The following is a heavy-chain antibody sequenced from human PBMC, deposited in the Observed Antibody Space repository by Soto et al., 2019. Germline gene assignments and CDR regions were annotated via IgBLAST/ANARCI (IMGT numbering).Heavy chain of an antibody. J-gene: IGHJ6*02. CDR2: IYWDDDK. CDR3: XXXXXXXXXXGMDV. CDR1: GFSLSTSGVG. Sequence: QITLKESGPTLVKPTQTLTLTCTFSGFSLSTSGVGVGWIRQPPGKALEWLALIYWDDDKRYSPSLTSRLTXXXXXXXXXXXXXXXXXXXXXXXXXXXXXXXXXXXXXGMDVWGQGTTVTVSS. V-gene: IGHV2-5*02.